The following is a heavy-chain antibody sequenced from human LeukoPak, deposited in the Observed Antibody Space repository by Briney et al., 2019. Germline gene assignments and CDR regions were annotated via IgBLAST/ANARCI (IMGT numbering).Heavy chain of an antibody. Sequence: SETLSLTCAVSGGSISSVNWWSWVRQPPGKGLEWIGKIFHSGTTDYNPSLKSRVTMSVDKSKNQFSLKLRSVTAADTAVYYCVRLIGYASGWYLDFWGQGAPVTVSS. J-gene: IGHJ4*02. V-gene: IGHV4-4*02. CDR1: GGSISSVNW. D-gene: IGHD6-19*01. CDR3: VRLIGYASGWYLDF. CDR2: IFHSGTT.